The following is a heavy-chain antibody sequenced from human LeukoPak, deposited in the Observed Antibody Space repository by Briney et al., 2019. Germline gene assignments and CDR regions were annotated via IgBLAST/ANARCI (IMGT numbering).Heavy chain of an antibody. Sequence: ASVKVSCKASGYTFTSYGISWVRQAPGQGLEWMGWISAYNGNTNYAQKLQGRVTMTTDTSMSTAYMELRSLRSDDTAVYYCAGDRRSVAAAGIIFDPWGQGTLVTVSS. J-gene: IGHJ5*02. D-gene: IGHD6-13*01. V-gene: IGHV1-18*01. CDR3: AGDRRSVAAAGIIFDP. CDR2: ISAYNGNT. CDR1: GYTFTSYG.